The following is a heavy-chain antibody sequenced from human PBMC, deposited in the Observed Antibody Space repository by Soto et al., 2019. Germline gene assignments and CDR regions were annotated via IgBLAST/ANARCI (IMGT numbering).Heavy chain of an antibody. CDR1: GGTFSSYT. Sequence: QVQLVQSGAEVKKPGSSVKVSCKASGGTFSSYTISWVRQAPGQGLEWMGRIIPILGIVNYAQKFQGRVTITEDKSTSPAYMELSILRSEDTAVYYCARRGYGSGSYYSYFYYYMDVWGKGTTVTVSS. CDR3: ARRGYGSGSYYSYFYYYMDV. CDR2: IIPILGIV. D-gene: IGHD3-10*01. J-gene: IGHJ6*03. V-gene: IGHV1-69*02.